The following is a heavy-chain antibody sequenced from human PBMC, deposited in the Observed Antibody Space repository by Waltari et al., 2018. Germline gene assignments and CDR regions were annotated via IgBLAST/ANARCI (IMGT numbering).Heavy chain of an antibody. Sequence: VQLLESGGGLVQPGGSLRLSCAASGFTFSSYAMSGVRQAPGEGLEWIGEINHSGSTNYNPSLKSRVTISVDTSKNQFSLKLSSVTAADTAVYYCAWRTGTTEHNWFDPWGQGTLVTVSS. CDR1: GFTFSSYA. D-gene: IGHD1-7*01. V-gene: IGHV4-34*08. CDR2: INHSGST. CDR3: AWRTGTTEHNWFDP. J-gene: IGHJ5*02.